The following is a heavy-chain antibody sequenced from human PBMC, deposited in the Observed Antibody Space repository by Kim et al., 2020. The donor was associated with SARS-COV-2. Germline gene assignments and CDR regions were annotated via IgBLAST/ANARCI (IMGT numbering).Heavy chain of an antibody. CDR2: VYYNGGT. CDR3: ARHELGYCSGGSCLLHYFDY. V-gene: IGHV4-39*01. Sequence: SETLSLTCTVSGGSISSSSYYWGWIRQPPGKGLEWIGSVYYNGGTYYNPSLRSRVTMSPDTSKNQFFLNLRSVTAADTAVYYCARHELGYCSGGSCLLHYFDYWGQRTLVTVSS. CDR1: GGSISSSSYY. D-gene: IGHD2-15*01. J-gene: IGHJ4*02.